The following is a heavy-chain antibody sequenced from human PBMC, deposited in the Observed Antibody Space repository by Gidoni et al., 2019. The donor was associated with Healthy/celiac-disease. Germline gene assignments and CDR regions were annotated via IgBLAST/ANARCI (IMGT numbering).Heavy chain of an antibody. CDR3: ARDYGFRCGDCYPDY. CDR1: GFPFRSYA. J-gene: IGHJ4*02. D-gene: IGHD2-21*02. V-gene: IGHV3-30-3*01. Sequence: QVQLVESGGGVVQPGRSLRLPCAASGFPFRSYAMHWVRQAPGKGLEWVAVISYDGSNKYYADSVKGRFTISRDNSKNTLYLQMNSLRAEDTAVYYCARDYGFRCGDCYPDYWGQGTLVTVSS. CDR2: ISYDGSNK.